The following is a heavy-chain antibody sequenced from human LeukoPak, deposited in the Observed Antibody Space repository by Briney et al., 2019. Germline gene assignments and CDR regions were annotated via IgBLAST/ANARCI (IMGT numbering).Heavy chain of an antibody. V-gene: IGHV4-59*12. CDR1: GGSISSYY. Sequence: PSETLSLTCTVSGGSISSYYWSWIRQPPGKGLEWIGYIYYSGSTNYNPSLKSRVTISVDTSKNQFSPKLSSVTAADTAVYYCARDSMVRGVITTRWFDPWGQGTLVTVSS. J-gene: IGHJ5*02. CDR2: IYYSGST. D-gene: IGHD3-10*01. CDR3: ARDSMVRGVITTRWFDP.